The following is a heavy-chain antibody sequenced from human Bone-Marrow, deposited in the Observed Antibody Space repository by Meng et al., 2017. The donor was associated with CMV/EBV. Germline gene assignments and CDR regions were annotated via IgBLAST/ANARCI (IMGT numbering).Heavy chain of an antibody. CDR2: IVVGSGNT. CDR3: AAWLGAAPICLDY. CDR1: GFTFTSSA. J-gene: IGHJ4*02. D-gene: IGHD1-26*01. V-gene: IGHV1-58*01. Sequence: SVKVSCKASGFTFTSSAVQWVRQARGQRLEWIGWIVVGSGNTNYAQKFQERVTITRDMSTSTAYMELSSLRSEDTAVYYCAAWLGAAPICLDYWGQGTLVTVSS.